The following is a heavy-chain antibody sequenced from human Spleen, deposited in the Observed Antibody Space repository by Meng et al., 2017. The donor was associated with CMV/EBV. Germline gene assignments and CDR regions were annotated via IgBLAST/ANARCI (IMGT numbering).Heavy chain of an antibody. J-gene: IGHJ4*02. CDR3: ARDGLADYDILGYYFDY. D-gene: IGHD3-9*01. CDR2: ISYDGSNK. V-gene: IGHV3-30-3*01. CDR1: GFTFSSYA. Sequence: GGSLRLSCAAPGFTFSSYAMHWVRQAPGKGLEWVAVISYDGSNKYYADSVKGRFTISRDNSKNTLYLQMNSLRAEDTAVYYCARDGLADYDILGYYFDYWGQGTLVTVSS.